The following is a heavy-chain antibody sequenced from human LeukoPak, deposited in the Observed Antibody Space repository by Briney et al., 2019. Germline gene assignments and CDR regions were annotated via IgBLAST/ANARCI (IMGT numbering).Heavy chain of an antibody. CDR1: GYTFTSYA. V-gene: IGHV7-4-1*02. J-gene: IGHJ4*02. CDR3: ARDLFGNYGSGSYLDY. D-gene: IGHD3-10*01. CDR2: INTNTGNP. Sequence: GASVKVSCKASGYTFTSYAMNWVRQAPGQGLEWMGWINTNTGNPTYAQGFTGRFVFSLDTSVSTAYLQISSLKAEDTAVYYCARDLFGNYGSGSYLDYWGQGTLVTVSS.